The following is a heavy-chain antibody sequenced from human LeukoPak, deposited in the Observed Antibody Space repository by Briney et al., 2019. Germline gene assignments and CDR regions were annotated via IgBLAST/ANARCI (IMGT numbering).Heavy chain of an antibody. CDR2: ISSSSSYI. CDR1: GFTFSSYS. Sequence: PGGSLRLSCAASGFTFSSYSMNWVRQAPGKGLEWVSSISSSSSYIYYADSVKGRFTISRDNAKNSLYLQMNSLRAEDTAVYYCARSRRDRDAFDIWGQGTMVTVSS. V-gene: IGHV3-21*01. CDR3: ARSRRDRDAFDI. D-gene: IGHD5-24*01. J-gene: IGHJ3*02.